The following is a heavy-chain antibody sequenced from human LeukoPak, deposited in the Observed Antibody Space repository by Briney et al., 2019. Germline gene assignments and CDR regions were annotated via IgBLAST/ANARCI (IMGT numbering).Heavy chain of an antibody. D-gene: IGHD2/OR15-2a*01. CDR3: VSFYETY. CDR1: GFTFSSYA. V-gene: IGHV3-74*01. Sequence: GGSLRLSCAASGFTFSSYAMSWVRQAPGKGLVWVSHINSDGSWTSYADSVKGRFTISKDNANNTVYLQMNNLRAEDTAVYYCVSFYETYWGRGTLVTVSS. CDR2: INSDGSWT. J-gene: IGHJ4*02.